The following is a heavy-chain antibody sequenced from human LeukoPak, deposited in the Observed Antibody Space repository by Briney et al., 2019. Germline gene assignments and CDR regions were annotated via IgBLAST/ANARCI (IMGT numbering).Heavy chain of an antibody. CDR3: ASRHYDYVWGATEDY. CDR2: IRGSGET. J-gene: IGHJ4*02. V-gene: IGHV3-66*01. D-gene: IGHD3-16*01. Sequence: GGSLRLSCAVSGFSVSNYYMNWVRQAPGKGLEWVSLIRGSGETFYADSVKGRFTISRDNSKNTLYLQMNSLRAEDTAVYYCASRHYDYVWGATEDYWGQGTLVTVSS. CDR1: GFSVSNYY.